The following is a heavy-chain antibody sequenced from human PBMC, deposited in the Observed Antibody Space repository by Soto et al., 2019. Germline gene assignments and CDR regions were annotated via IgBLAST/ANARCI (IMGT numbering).Heavy chain of an antibody. Sequence: SETLSLTCAVYGESFSGYYWSWIRQSPGKGLEWIGEINHSGSTNYNPSLKSRVAISVDTSKNQFSLKLTSVTAADTAIYFCARLVYDTRLNYMYFDFWGQGALVTVSS. J-gene: IGHJ4*02. V-gene: IGHV4-34*01. CDR3: ARLVYDTRLNYMYFDF. CDR2: INHSGST. CDR1: GESFSGYY. D-gene: IGHD2-8*01.